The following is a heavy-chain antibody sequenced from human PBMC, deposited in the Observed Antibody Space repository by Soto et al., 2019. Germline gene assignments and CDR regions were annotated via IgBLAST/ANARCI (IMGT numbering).Heavy chain of an antibody. CDR1: GFTFSSYW. CDR3: ARDRGQLWLYRTNPPHPRRYYFDY. Sequence: GGSLRLSCAASGFTFSSYWMSWVRQAPGKGLEWVANIKQDGSEKYYVDSVKGRFTISRDNAKNSLYLQMNSLRAEDTAVCYCARDRGQLWLYRTNPPHPRRYYFDYWGQGTLVTVSS. CDR2: IKQDGSEK. D-gene: IGHD5-18*01. V-gene: IGHV3-7*01. J-gene: IGHJ4*02.